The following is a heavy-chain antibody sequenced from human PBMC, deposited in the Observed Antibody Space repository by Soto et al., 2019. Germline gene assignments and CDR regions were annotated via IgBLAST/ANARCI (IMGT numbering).Heavy chain of an antibody. J-gene: IGHJ4*02. V-gene: IGHV4-61*01. CDR2: IYYSGST. CDR3: ARESGYPEIYFDY. Sequence: PSETLSLTCTVSGGSVSSGSYYWSWIRQPPGKGLEWIGYIYYSGSTNYNPSLKSRVTISVDTSKNQFSLKLSSVTAADTAVYYCARESGYPEIYFDYWGQGTLVTVSS. CDR1: GGSVSSGSYY. D-gene: IGHD3-22*01.